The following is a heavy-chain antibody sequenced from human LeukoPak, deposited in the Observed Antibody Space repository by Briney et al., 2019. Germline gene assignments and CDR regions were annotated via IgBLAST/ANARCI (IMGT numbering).Heavy chain of an antibody. V-gene: IGHV4-59*01. J-gene: IGHJ5*02. Sequence: SETLSLTCTVSGGSITSYYWTWIRQPPGKGLEWIGSIYYSGSTNYNPSLKSRVTISVDTSKNQFSLKLSSVTPADTAVYYCARDSGTTGEVKFDPWGQGTLVTVSS. CDR2: IYYSGST. CDR1: GGSITSYY. CDR3: ARDSGTTGEVKFDP. D-gene: IGHD3-10*01.